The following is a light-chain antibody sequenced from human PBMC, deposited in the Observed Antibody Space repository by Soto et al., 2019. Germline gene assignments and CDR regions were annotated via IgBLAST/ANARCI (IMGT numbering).Light chain of an antibody. CDR3: QQSYSTPRLT. V-gene: IGKV1-39*01. CDR1: QSISSY. CDR2: AAS. Sequence: DIQMTQSPSSLSASVGDRVTITCRASQSISSYLNWYQQKPVKAPKLLIYAASSLHSGVPSRFSGSGSGTDFTLTIRSLQPADFATYYCQQSYSTPRLTFGGGTKVAIK. J-gene: IGKJ4*01.